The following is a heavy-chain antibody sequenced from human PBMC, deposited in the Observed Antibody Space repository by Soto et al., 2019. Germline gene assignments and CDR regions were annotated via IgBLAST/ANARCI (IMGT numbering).Heavy chain of an antibody. D-gene: IGHD3-10*01. CDR1: GGTFSSYA. Sequence: ASVKVSCKASGGTFSSYAISWVRQAPGQGLEWMGGIIPIFGTANYAQKFQGRVTITADESTSTAYMELSSLRSEDTAVYYCARDYGSGSAVPSYYYYGMDVWGQGTTVTVSS. J-gene: IGHJ6*02. CDR3: ARDYGSGSAVPSYYYYGMDV. CDR2: IIPIFGTA. V-gene: IGHV1-69*13.